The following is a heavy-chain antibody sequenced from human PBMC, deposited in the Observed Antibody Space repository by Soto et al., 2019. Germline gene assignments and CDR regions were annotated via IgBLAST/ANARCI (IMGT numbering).Heavy chain of an antibody. D-gene: IGHD6-19*01. CDR1: GYTFTSYG. J-gene: IGHJ5*02. V-gene: IGHV1-3*01. CDR3: GRDLDSGYSSSQGVLWFDP. Sequence: ASVKVSCKASGYTFTSYGISWVRQAPGQGLEWMGWINAGNGNTKYSQKFQGRVTITRDTSASTADMELSSLRSEDTAVYYCGRDLDSGYSSSQGVLWFDPWGQGTLVTVSS. CDR2: INAGNGNT.